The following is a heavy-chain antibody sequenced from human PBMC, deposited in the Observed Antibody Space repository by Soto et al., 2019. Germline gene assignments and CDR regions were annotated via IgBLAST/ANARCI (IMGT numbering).Heavy chain of an antibody. CDR1: GYTFTGYY. Sequence: ASVKVSCKASGYTFTGYYMHWVRQAPGQGLEWMGWINPNSGGTNYAQKFQGWVTMTRDTSISTAYMELSRLRSDDTAVYYCARGLRGFWSGYNWFDSWGQGSLVTVSS. V-gene: IGHV1-2*04. CDR2: INPNSGGT. D-gene: IGHD3-3*01. CDR3: ARGLRGFWSGYNWFDS. J-gene: IGHJ5*01.